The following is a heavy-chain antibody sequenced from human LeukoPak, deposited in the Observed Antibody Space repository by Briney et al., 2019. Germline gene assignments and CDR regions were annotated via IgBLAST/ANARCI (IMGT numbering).Heavy chain of an antibody. Sequence: GGSLRLSCAASGFTFSSYGLHWVRQAPGKGLEWVAFIRYDGSNKYYADSVKGRFTISRDNSKNTLYLQMNSLRAEDTAVYYCAKDHGDIVVVPAAMDYYYYYMDVWGKGTTVTVSS. D-gene: IGHD2-2*01. CDR3: AKDHGDIVVVPAAMDYYYYYMDV. CDR2: IRYDGSNK. V-gene: IGHV3-30*02. CDR1: GFTFSSYG. J-gene: IGHJ6*03.